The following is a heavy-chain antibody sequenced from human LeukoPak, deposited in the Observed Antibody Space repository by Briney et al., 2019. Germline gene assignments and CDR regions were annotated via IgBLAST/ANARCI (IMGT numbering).Heavy chain of an antibody. CDR2: IYYSGST. V-gene: IGHV4-30-4*01. CDR1: GGSISSGDYY. Sequence: PSETLSLTCTVSGGSISSGDYYWSWIRQPPGKGLEWIGYIYYSGSTYYNPPLKSRVTISVDTSKNQFSQKLSSVTAADTAVYYCARVVPAAMEIDYWGQGTLVTVSS. D-gene: IGHD2-2*01. CDR3: ARVVPAAMEIDY. J-gene: IGHJ4*02.